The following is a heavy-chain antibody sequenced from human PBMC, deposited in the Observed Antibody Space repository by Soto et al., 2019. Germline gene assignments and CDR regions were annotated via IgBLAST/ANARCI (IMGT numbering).Heavy chain of an antibody. CDR1: GGSFSGYY. Sequence: SETLYLTCAVYGGSFSGYYWSWIRQPPGKGLEWIGEINHSGSANYNPSLKSRVTISVDTSKNQFSLKLSSVTAADTAVYYCASEHSSSSHYYGMDVWGQGTTVTVSS. V-gene: IGHV4-34*01. J-gene: IGHJ6*02. CDR3: ASEHSSSSHYYGMDV. CDR2: INHSGSA. D-gene: IGHD6-6*01.